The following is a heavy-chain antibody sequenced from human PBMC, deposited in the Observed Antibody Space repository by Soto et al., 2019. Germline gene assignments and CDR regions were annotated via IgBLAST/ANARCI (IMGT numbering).Heavy chain of an antibody. CDR3: ATLTYYYDSSGYYYDY. V-gene: IGHV1-24*01. D-gene: IGHD3-22*01. J-gene: IGHJ4*02. CDR2: FDPEDGET. CDR1: GYTLTELS. Sequence: ASVKVSCKVSGYTLTELSMHWVRQAPGKGLEWMGGFDPEDGETIYVQKFQGRVTMTEDTSTDTAYMELSSLRSEDTAVYYCATLTYYYDSSGYYYDYWGQGTLVTVSS.